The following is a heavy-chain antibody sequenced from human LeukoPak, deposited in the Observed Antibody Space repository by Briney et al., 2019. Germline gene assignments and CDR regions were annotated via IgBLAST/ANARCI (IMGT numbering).Heavy chain of an antibody. CDR1: GFTFSSYT. D-gene: IGHD1-14*01. CDR3: ATRTDDAFGI. J-gene: IGHJ3*02. CDR2: ISSSSSYI. V-gene: IGHV3-21*01. Sequence: GGSLRLSCAASGFTFSSYTMNWVRQAPGKGLEWVSSISSSSSYIYNAESVTGRFTISRDNAKNSLYLQVYSLRAEDTAVYYCATRTDDAFGIWGQGTMVTVSS.